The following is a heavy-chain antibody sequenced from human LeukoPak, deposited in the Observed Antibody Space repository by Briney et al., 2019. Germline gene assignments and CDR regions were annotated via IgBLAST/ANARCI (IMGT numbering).Heavy chain of an antibody. J-gene: IGHJ6*02. CDR2: ISGSTRII. CDR3: ARDSDYVWGTFDGLDV. V-gene: IGHV3-48*04. D-gene: IGHD3-16*01. CDR1: GFNFSPYG. Sequence: GGSLRLSCEASGFNFSPYGMNWVRQAPGKGLEWVSYISGSTRIIYYGDSVKGRFTIARDNARKTLYLQMNSLRAEDTAVYFCARDSDYVWGTFDGLDVWGLGTTVTVSS.